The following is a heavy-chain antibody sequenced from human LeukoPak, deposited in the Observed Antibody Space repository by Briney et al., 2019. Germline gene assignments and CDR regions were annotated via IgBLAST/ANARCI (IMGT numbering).Heavy chain of an antibody. CDR3: ARASWDSSGYYYEY. J-gene: IGHJ4*02. D-gene: IGHD3-22*01. V-gene: IGHV3-21*01. CDR1: GYTFTGYY. CDR2: ISTSSIYI. Sequence: ASVKVSCKASGYTFTGYYMHWVRQAPGRGLQWVSIISTSSIYIYYADSVKGRFTISRDNAKNSLYLQMNSLRAEDTAVYYCARASWDSSGYYYEYWGQGTLVTVSS.